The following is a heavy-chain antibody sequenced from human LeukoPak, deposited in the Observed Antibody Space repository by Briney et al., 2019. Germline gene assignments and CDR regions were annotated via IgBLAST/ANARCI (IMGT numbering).Heavy chain of an antibody. D-gene: IGHD6-13*01. V-gene: IGHV3-21*01. CDR3: ARDEIRVFNYGMDV. Sequence: VSLRLSCAASGFTFSSYSMNWVRQAPGKGLEWVSSISSSSSYIYYAGSVKGRFTISRDNAKNSLYLQMNSLRAEDTAVYYCARDEIRVFNYGMDVWGQGTTVTVSS. CDR1: GFTFSSYS. CDR2: ISSSSSYI. J-gene: IGHJ6*02.